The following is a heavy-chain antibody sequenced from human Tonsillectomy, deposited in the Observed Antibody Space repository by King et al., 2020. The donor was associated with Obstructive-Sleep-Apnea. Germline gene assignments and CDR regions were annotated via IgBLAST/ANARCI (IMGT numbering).Heavy chain of an antibody. J-gene: IGHJ3*02. V-gene: IGHV4-31*03. Sequence: VQLQESGPGLVKPSQTLSLTCTVSGSSISSGGYYWSWIRQHPGKGLEWIGYIYYSGSTYYNPSLKSRVTISVDTSKNQFSLNLSSVTAADTAVYYCARELKGDTLSLSFGESDGFDIWGQGTMVTVSS. CDR3: ARELKGDTLSLSFGESDGFDI. CDR2: IYYSGST. D-gene: IGHD3-10*01. CDR1: GSSISSGGYY.